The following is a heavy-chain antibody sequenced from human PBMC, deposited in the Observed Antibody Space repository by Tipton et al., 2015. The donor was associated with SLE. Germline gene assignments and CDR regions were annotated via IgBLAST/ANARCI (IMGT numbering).Heavy chain of an antibody. Sequence: SLRLSCAASGFTFSSYAMSWVRQAPGKGLEWVSAISSSSSTIYYADSVEGRFTISRDNAKNSLYLQMNSLRAEDRAVYYCARDRRSLGGSYSLFDYWGQGTLVTVSS. CDR3: ARDRRSLGGSYSLFDY. CDR2: ISSSSSTI. V-gene: IGHV3-48*01. D-gene: IGHD1-26*01. J-gene: IGHJ4*02. CDR1: GFTFSSYA.